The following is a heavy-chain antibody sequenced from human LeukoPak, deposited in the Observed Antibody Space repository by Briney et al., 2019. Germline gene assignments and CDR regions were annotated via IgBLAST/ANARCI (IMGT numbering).Heavy chain of an antibody. CDR2: IESNGLT. CDR3: AKAATYFYGSVTYDWFES. V-gene: IGHV3-74*01. J-gene: IGHJ5*01. D-gene: IGHD3-10*01. CDR1: GFTFSSYW. Sequence: GGSLKLSCEASGFTFSSYWMHWVRQIPGKGLMWVSRIESNGLTLYADSVRDRFTISRDNGKNTIYLKMNSLRVDDTAIYYCAKAATYFYGSVTYDWFESWGQGTLVTVSS.